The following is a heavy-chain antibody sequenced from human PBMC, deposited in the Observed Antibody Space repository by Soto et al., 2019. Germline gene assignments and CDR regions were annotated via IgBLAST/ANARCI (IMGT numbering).Heavy chain of an antibody. CDR3: AIRWFGELPYNFDY. Sequence: ASVKVSCKVSGYTLTELSMHWVRQAPGKGLEWMGGFDPEDGETIYAQKFQGRVTMTEDTSTDTAYMELSSLRSEDTAVYYCAIRWFGELPYNFDYWGQGTLVTVSS. CDR1: GYTLTELS. CDR2: FDPEDGET. V-gene: IGHV1-24*01. D-gene: IGHD3-10*01. J-gene: IGHJ4*02.